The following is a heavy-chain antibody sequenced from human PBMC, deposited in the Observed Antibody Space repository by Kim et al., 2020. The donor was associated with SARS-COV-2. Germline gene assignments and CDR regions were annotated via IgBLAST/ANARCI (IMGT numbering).Heavy chain of an antibody. D-gene: IGHD2-15*01. CDR3: ARWALGYCSGYSCFPPGAFAI. J-gene: IGHJ3*02. CDR1: GGSISSYY. V-gene: IGHV4-59*08. CDR2: IYYSGST. Sequence: SETLSLTCTVSGGSISSYYWSWIRQPPGKGLEWIGYIYYSGSTNYNPSLKSRVTISVDTSKNQFSLKLSSVTAADTAVYYCARWALGYCSGYSCFPPGAFAIWGQGTMVTVSS.